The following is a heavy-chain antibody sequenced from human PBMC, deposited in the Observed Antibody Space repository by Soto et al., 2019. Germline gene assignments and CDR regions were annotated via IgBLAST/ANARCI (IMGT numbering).Heavy chain of an antibody. V-gene: IGHV1-46*01. CDR1: GYTFTSYY. D-gene: IGHD3-3*01. Sequence: ASVKVSCKASGYTFTSYYMHWVRQAPGQGLEWMGIINPSGGSTSYAQKFQGRVTMTRDTSTSTVYMELSSLRSEDTAVYYCARDVDFAYYDFWSGPGAFDIWGQGTMVTV. CDR3: ARDVDFAYYDFWSGPGAFDI. CDR2: INPSGGST. J-gene: IGHJ3*02.